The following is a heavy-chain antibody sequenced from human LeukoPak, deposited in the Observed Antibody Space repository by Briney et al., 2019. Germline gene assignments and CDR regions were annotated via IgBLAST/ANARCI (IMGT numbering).Heavy chain of an antibody. J-gene: IGHJ4*02. D-gene: IGHD3-16*01. Sequence: GGSLRLSCAASGFTFSSYSMNWVRQASGKGLEWVSYISSLSGTIHYADSVTGRFIISRDNAKNSLFLQMNSLRAEDTAVYYCVRDQGGAVSYWGQGTLVTVSS. CDR1: GFTFSSYS. CDR2: ISSLSGTI. V-gene: IGHV3-48*01. CDR3: VRDQGGAVSY.